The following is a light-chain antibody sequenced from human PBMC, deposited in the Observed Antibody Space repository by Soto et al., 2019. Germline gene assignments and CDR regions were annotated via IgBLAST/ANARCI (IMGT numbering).Light chain of an antibody. CDR1: QTISGSN. CDR2: GAS. CDR3: QQYHRPPYT. V-gene: IGKV3-20*01. J-gene: IGKJ2*01. Sequence: EIVLTQSPGTLSLSPGERANLSCRASQTISGSNFAWYQQKPGQPPRLLIYGASSRATGIPDRFSGSGSGTDFTLTISRLEPEDFAVFYCQQYHRPPYTFGQGTKLEIK.